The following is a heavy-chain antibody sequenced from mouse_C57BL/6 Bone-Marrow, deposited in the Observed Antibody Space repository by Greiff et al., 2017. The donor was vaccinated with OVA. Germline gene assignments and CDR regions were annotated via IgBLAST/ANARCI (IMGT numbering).Heavy chain of an antibody. CDR3: ARRVPYYGSSYGWFAY. Sequence: EVHLVESGGDLVKPGGSLKLSCAASGFTFSSYGMSWVRQTPDKRLEWVATISSGGSYTYYPDSVKGRFTISRDNAKNTLYLQMSSLKSEDTAMYYCARRVPYYGSSYGWFAYWGQGTLVTVSA. CDR1: GFTFSSYG. D-gene: IGHD1-1*01. CDR2: ISSGGSYT. J-gene: IGHJ3*01. V-gene: IGHV5-6*01.